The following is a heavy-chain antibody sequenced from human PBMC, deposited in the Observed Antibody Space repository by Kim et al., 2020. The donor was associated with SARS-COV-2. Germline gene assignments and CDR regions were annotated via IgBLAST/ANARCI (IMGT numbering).Heavy chain of an antibody. CDR3: ARDHGSSWYFGNYFDY. Sequence: GGSLRLSCAASGFTFSSYSMNWVRQAPGKGLEWVSSISSSSSYIYYADSVKGRFTISRDNAKNSLYLQMNSLRAEDTAVYYCARDHGSSWYFGNYFDYWGQRTLLTVSS. J-gene: IGHJ4*02. V-gene: IGHV3-21*01. D-gene: IGHD6-13*01. CDR1: GFTFSSYS. CDR2: ISSSSSYI.